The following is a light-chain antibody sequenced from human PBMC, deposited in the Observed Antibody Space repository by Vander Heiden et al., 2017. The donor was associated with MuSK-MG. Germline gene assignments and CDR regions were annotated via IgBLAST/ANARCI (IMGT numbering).Light chain of an antibody. Sequence: ETVMTQTPATLSVSPGERATLSCRASQSVGSNLAWYQQKPGQAPRLLIYDAETRATGIPVRFTGSGYGTEFTLTISSRQSEDFVVYYCHQDYNWPPRAFGQGTKVEFK. V-gene: IGKV3-15*01. CDR2: DAE. J-gene: IGKJ1*01. CDR1: QSVGSN. CDR3: HQDYNWPPRA.